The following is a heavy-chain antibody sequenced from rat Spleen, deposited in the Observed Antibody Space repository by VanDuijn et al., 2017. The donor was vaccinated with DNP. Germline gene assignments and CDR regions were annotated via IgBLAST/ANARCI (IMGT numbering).Heavy chain of an antibody. J-gene: IGHJ2*01. D-gene: IGHD1-11*01. V-gene: IGHV5-25*01. CDR2: ISTSGGST. CDR3: ARQFDYGGYRDYFDY. CDR1: GFTFSNYD. Sequence: EVQLVESGGGLVQPGRSLKLSCAASGFTFSNYDMAWVRQAPTKGLEWVASISTSGGSTYYRDSVRGRFTISRDNAKSTLYLQMDSLRSEDTATYYCARQFDYGGYRDYFDYWGQGVMVTVSS.